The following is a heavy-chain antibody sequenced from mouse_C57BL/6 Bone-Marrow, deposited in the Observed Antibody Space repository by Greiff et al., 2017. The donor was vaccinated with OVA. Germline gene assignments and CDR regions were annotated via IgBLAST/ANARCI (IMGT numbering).Heavy chain of an antibody. CDR2: IDPSDSYT. CDR3: ERKELGQGPYYFDY. CDR1: GYTFTSYW. D-gene: IGHD3-3*01. J-gene: IGHJ2*01. V-gene: IGHV1-50*01. Sequence: QVKLQQPGAELVKPGASVKLSCKASGYTFTSYWMQWVKQRPGQGLEWIGKIDPSDSYTNYNQKFKGKATLTVDTSSSTAYMQLSSLTSEDSAVXYCERKELGQGPYYFDYWGQGTTLTVSA.